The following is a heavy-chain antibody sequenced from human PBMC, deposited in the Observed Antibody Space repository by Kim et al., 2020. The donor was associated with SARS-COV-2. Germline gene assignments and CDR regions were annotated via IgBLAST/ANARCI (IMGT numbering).Heavy chain of an antibody. D-gene: IGHD3-22*01. J-gene: IGHJ4*02. Sequence: ADCVKGRFTVSRDNAKNSLYRQMNSLRAEDTAVYYCARTPITMIVVVIANWGQGTLVTVSS. V-gene: IGHV3-11*01. CDR3: ARTPITMIVVVIAN.